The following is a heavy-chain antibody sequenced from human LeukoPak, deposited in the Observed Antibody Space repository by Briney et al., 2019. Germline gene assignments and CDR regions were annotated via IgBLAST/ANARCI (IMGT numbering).Heavy chain of an antibody. Sequence: GGSLRLSCAASGFTFDDYAMHWVRQAPGKVLEWVSGISWNSGSIGYADSVKGRFTISRDNAKNSLYLQMNSLRAGDTAVYYCAKIFDILPWCPEWWGQGTLVTVSS. CDR1: GFTFDDYA. CDR3: AKIFDILPWCPEW. D-gene: IGHD3-9*01. J-gene: IGHJ4*02. V-gene: IGHV3-9*01. CDR2: ISWNSGSI.